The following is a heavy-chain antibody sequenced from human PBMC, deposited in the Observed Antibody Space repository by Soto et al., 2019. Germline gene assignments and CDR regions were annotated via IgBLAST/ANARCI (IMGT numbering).Heavy chain of an antibody. Sequence: ASVKVSCKASGYTFSNFAMHWVRQAPGQRLEWMGWINAGNWNTKYSQKFQGGVTITRDTSASTAYMELSSLRSDDTAVYYCASDGYYGYSYGYNYYGMDVWGQGTTVTVSS. D-gene: IGHD5-18*01. CDR1: GYTFSNFA. CDR2: INAGNWNT. V-gene: IGHV1-3*01. J-gene: IGHJ6*02. CDR3: ASDGYYGYSYGYNYYGMDV.